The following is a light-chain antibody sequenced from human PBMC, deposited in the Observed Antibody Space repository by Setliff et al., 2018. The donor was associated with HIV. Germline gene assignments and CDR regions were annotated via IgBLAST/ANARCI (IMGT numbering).Light chain of an antibody. CDR1: SSDIGGYNY. CDR3: SSYSTSNTPSVI. V-gene: IGLV2-14*01. Sequence: QSVLTQPASMSGSPGQSITISCTGTSSDIGGYNYVSWYQHHPGKAPKIMIYDVSNRPSGVSNRFSGSKSGNTASLTISGPQADDEADYYCSSYSTSNTPSVIFGGGTK. CDR2: DVS. J-gene: IGLJ2*01.